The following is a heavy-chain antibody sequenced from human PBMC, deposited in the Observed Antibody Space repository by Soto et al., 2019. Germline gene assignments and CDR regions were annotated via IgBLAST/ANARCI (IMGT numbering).Heavy chain of an antibody. Sequence: SETLSLTCTVSGGSISSSSYYWGWIRQPPGKGLEWIGSIYYSGSTYYNPSLKSRVTISVDTSKNQFSLKLSSVTAADTAVYYCASPYGDYGGYYFDYWGQGTLVTVSS. V-gene: IGHV4-39*01. J-gene: IGHJ4*02. CDR1: GGSISSSSYY. CDR3: ASPYGDYGGYYFDY. D-gene: IGHD4-17*01. CDR2: IYYSGST.